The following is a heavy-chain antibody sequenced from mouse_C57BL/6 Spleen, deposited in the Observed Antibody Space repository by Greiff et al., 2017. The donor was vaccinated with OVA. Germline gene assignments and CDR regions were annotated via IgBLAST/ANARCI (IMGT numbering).Heavy chain of an antibody. D-gene: IGHD2-1*01. CDR3: ASNYYGNYGWYFDV. V-gene: IGHV2-9-1*01. Sequence: VQLQQSGPGLVAPSQSLSITCTVSGFSLTSYAISWVRQPPGKGLEWLGVIWTGGGTNYNSALKSRLSISKDNSKSQVFLKMNSLQTDDTARYYCASNYYGNYGWYFDVWGTGTTVTVSS. J-gene: IGHJ1*03. CDR2: IWTGGGT. CDR1: GFSLTSYA.